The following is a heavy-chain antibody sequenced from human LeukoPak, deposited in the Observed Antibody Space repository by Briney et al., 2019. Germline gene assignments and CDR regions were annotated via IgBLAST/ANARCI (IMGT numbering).Heavy chain of an antibody. CDR3: ARGLSNRCRRHMGY. V-gene: IGHV3-53*01. CDR2: IDSDGNT. Sequence: GGSRRLSCAASGFTVNNNYMTWVRQAPGKGLDWVSVIDSDGNTYYADSVMGRFSISRDNSKNMVFLQMNSLRAENTAVYYCARGLSNRCRRHMGYWGQGTLVTVSS. CDR1: GFTVNNNY. J-gene: IGHJ4*02. D-gene: IGHD3-16*02.